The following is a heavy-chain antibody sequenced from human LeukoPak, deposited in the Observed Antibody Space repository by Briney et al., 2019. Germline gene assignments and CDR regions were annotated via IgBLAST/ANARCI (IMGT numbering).Heavy chain of an antibody. CDR1: GFTVSSDF. CDR2: INTGGRT. D-gene: IGHD3-16*01. Sequence: PGGSLRLSRAASGFTVSSDFMGWVRQAPGKGLEWVSLINTGGRTYYADSVKGRFTVSRDNSKSTLYLQMNSLRAEDTAVYYCATGRGDFWGQGRLVTVSS. CDR3: ATGRGDF. J-gene: IGHJ4*02. V-gene: IGHV3-53*01.